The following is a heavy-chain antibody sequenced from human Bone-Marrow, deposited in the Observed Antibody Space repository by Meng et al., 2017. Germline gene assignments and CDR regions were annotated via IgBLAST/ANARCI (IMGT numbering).Heavy chain of an antibody. CDR3: ARVSGQWLGHFDY. CDR1: GFTVSSNY. D-gene: IGHD6-19*01. Sequence: GESLKISCAASGFTVSSNYMSWVRQAPGKGLEWVSVIYSGGSTYYADSVKGRFTISRDNSKNTLYLLMNSLRAEDTAVYYCARVSGQWLGHFDYWGQGTLVTVSS. V-gene: IGHV3-53*01. CDR2: IYSGGST. J-gene: IGHJ4*02.